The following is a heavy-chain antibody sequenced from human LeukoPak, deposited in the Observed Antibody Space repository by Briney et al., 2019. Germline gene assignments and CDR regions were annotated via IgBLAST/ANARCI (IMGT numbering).Heavy chain of an antibody. V-gene: IGHV3-33*06. CDR3: AKRGSSTSCYDC. CDR1: GFTFSSYG. Sequence: PGRSLRLSCAASGFTFSSYGMHWVRQAPGKGLEWVAVIWYDGSNKYYADSVKGRFTISRDNSKNTLYLQMNSLRAEDTAVYYCAKRGSSTSCYDCWGQGTLVTVSS. J-gene: IGHJ4*02. CDR2: IWYDGSNK. D-gene: IGHD2-2*01.